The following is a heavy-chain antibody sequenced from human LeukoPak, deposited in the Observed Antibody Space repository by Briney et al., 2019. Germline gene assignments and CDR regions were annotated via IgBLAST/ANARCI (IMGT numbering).Heavy chain of an antibody. D-gene: IGHD4-23*01. CDR3: ARQGDGGRAFDY. J-gene: IGHJ4*02. Sequence: PSETLSLTCSVSGGSISSSSYSWGWVRQPPGKGLEWLGSIYYTGTTYDNPSLKSRVSISVDTSKNQFSLRLTSVTATDTAVYYCARQGDGGRAFDYWGQGILVTVSS. CDR1: GGSISSSSYS. CDR2: IYYTGTT. V-gene: IGHV4-39*01.